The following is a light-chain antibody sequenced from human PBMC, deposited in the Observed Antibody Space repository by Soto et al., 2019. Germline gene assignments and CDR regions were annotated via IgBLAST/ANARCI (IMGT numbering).Light chain of an antibody. CDR2: DVT. CDR3: SSYTSSRTRV. V-gene: IGLV2-14*01. Sequence: QSVLTQPASVSWSPGQSITISCTGTSSEVGGYNYVSWYQQHPGKAHKLMIYDVTTRPSGVSNRFSGSKSGNTASLTISGLQPEDEADYYCSSYTSSRTRVFGTRTKATVL. CDR1: SSEVGGYNY. J-gene: IGLJ1*01.